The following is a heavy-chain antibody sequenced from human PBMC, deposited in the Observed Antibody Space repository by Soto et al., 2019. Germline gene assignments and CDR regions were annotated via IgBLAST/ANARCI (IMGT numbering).Heavy chain of an antibody. Sequence: PGGSLRLSCAASGFGFNSYSMNWVRQAPGKGLEWIAYIRSWTGDIFYADTVRGRFTFSTDDAKESLYLQMNGLRDDYTAVYYCVRDYAYAFDIWGQGTMVTVSS. CDR3: VRDYAYAFDI. D-gene: IGHD4-17*01. CDR1: GFGFNSYS. J-gene: IGHJ3*02. V-gene: IGHV3-21*05. CDR2: IRSWTGDI.